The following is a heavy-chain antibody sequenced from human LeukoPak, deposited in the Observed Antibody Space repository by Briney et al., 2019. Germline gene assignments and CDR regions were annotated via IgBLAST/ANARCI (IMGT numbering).Heavy chain of an antibody. J-gene: IGHJ6*03. CDR2: IYSGGST. D-gene: IGHD3-9*01. V-gene: IGHV3-53*01. Sequence: GGSLRLSCAASGFTFSSYEMNWVRQAPGKGLEWVSLIYSGGSTYYADSVKGRFTISRDNSKNTLYLQMNSLRAEDTAVYYCAREYYDILTGYRYYMDVWGKGTTVTISS. CDR1: GFTFSSYE. CDR3: AREYYDILTGYRYYMDV.